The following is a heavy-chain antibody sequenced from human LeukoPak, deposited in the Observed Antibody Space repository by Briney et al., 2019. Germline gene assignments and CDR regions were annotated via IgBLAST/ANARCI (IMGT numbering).Heavy chain of an antibody. CDR3: ARRGRLWFGELLYETGTEYYFDY. Sequence: PSETLSLTCAVSGYSISSGYYWGWIRQPPGKGLEWIGSIYHSGSTHYNPSLKSRVTISVDTSKNQFSLKLSSVTAADTAVYYCARRGRLWFGELLYETGTEYYFDYWGQGTLVTVSS. D-gene: IGHD3-10*01. V-gene: IGHV4-38-2*01. CDR1: GYSISSGYY. J-gene: IGHJ4*02. CDR2: IYHSGST.